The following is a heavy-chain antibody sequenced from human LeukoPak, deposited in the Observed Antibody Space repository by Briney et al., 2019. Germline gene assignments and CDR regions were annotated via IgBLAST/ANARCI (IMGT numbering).Heavy chain of an antibody. Sequence: SGGSLRLSCAASGFSSSDYWMHWVRHAPGKGLEWVSVISGSGDSTHYADSVKGRFTISRDNSKNTLYVQMNSLRAEDTAVYYCAKEPHSSGYYFDYWGQGTLVTVSS. CDR3: AKEPHSSGYYFDY. D-gene: IGHD3-22*01. CDR2: ISGSGDST. J-gene: IGHJ4*02. V-gene: IGHV3-23*01. CDR1: GFSSSDYW.